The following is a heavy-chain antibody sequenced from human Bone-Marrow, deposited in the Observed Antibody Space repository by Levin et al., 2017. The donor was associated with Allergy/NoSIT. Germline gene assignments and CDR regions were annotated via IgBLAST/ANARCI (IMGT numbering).Heavy chain of an antibody. Sequence: GESLKISCAASRFTFSWYNMNWVRQAPGKGLEWVSSISTGSSYIYYADSVKGRFTISRDNAKNSLYLEMNSLRADDTAVYYCVRGADTDYYYGMDVWGQGTTVTVSS. D-gene: IGHD5-18*01. CDR1: RFTFSWYN. V-gene: IGHV3-21*01. CDR3: VRGADTDYYYGMDV. CDR2: ISTGSSYI. J-gene: IGHJ6*02.